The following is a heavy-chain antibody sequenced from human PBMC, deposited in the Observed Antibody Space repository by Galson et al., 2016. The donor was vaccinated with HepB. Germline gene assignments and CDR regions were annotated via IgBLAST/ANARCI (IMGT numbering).Heavy chain of an antibody. V-gene: IGHV4-34*01. D-gene: IGHD1-1*01. CDR3: ATHPGTESRTGTGDWSDP. CDR2: INHSGST. Sequence: EPLSLTCAVYSESFTHDYWSWIRQPPGTGLEWIGEINHSGSTNYNPSLKSRVTISTDTSKNHFSLNLTSVTAADTAVDYCATHPGTESRTGTGDWSDPWGQVTLVTVSS. J-gene: IGHJ5*02. CDR1: SESFTHDY.